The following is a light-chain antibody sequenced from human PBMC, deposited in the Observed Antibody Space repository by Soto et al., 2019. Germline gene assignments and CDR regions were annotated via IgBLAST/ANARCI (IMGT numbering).Light chain of an antibody. J-gene: IGKJ4*01. CDR2: DAS. CDR1: QSISTY. V-gene: IGKV3-11*01. CDR3: QQRHTWPLT. Sequence: EIVLTQSPATLSLSAGERATLSCRASQSISTYLALYQQRPGQAPRLLIYDASNRATGIPARFSGSGSGTDFTLSFSSLEPEDFAVYYGQQRHTWPLTFGGGTKVEIK.